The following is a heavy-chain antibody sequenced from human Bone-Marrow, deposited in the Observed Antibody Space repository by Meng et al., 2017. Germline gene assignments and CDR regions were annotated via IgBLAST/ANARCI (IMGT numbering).Heavy chain of an antibody. CDR2: INSDGSST. CDR1: GFTFSSYW. D-gene: IGHD6-19*01. V-gene: IGHV3-74*01. Sequence: ETLSLTCAASGFTFSSYWMHWVRQAPGKGLVWVSRINSDGSSTSYADSVKGRFTISRDNAKNTLYLQMNSLRAEDTAVYYCARDRSYSSGGGMDVWGQGTTVTVSS. CDR3: ARDRSYSSGGGMDV. J-gene: IGHJ6*02.